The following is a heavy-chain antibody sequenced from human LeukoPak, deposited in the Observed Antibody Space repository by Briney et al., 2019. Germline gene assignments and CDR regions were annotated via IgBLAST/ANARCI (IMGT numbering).Heavy chain of an antibody. Sequence: SETLSLTCTVSGGSVSNYYWSWIRQSPGKGLEWIGYIYYTETSYNPSLKSRVTISADTSKNQFSLKLYSVTAADTAVYYCATRKLGNDYWGQGTLVTVSS. D-gene: IGHD7-27*01. CDR3: ATRKLGNDY. J-gene: IGHJ4*02. V-gene: IGHV4-59*02. CDR2: IYYTET. CDR1: GGSVSNYY.